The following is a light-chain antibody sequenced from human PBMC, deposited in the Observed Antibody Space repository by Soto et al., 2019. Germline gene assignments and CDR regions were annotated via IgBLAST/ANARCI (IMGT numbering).Light chain of an antibody. CDR1: RSNIGSNT. J-gene: IGLJ1*01. CDR2: SNN. V-gene: IGLV1-44*01. Sequence: QSVLTQPPSASGTPGRKVTISCSGSRSNIGSNTVNWYQQLPGTAPKLLIYSNNQRRSGVPDRFSGSKSGTSASLAISGLQSEDEADYYCAAWDDSLNGYVFGTGTKVTVL. CDR3: AAWDDSLNGYV.